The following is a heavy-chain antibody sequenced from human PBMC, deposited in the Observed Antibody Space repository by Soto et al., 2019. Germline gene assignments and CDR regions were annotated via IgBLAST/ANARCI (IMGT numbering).Heavy chain of an antibody. CDR1: GYTFTGYY. Sequence: ASVKVSCKASGYTFTGYYMHWVRQAPGQGLEWMGWINPNSGGTNYAQKFQGWVTMTRDTSISTAYMELSRLRSDDTAVYYCARGGDIVVVPAAMPEVPFMIRYYYGMDVWGQGTTVTVSS. J-gene: IGHJ6*02. CDR2: INPNSGGT. CDR3: ARGGDIVVVPAAMPEVPFMIRYYYGMDV. V-gene: IGHV1-2*04. D-gene: IGHD2-2*01.